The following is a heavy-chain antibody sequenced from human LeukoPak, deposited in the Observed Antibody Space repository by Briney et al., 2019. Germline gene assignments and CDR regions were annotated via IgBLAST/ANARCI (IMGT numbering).Heavy chain of an antibody. CDR2: IYYSGST. CDR1: GDSISSYY. CDR3: ARGGVVMDV. V-gene: IGHV4-59*01. J-gene: IGHJ6*03. Sequence: SETLSLTCTVSGDSISSYYWSWIRQPPGKGLEWIGYIYYSGSTNYNPSLKSRVTISVDMSKNQFSLNLSSVTAADTAVYYCARGGVVMDVWGKGTTVTASS. D-gene: IGHD3-16*01.